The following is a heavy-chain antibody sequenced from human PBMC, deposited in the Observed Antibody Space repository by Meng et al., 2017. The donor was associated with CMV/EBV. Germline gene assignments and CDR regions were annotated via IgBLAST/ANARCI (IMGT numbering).Heavy chain of an antibody. CDR2: FSRGGST. CDR1: VFTVSSNY. D-gene: IGHD3-10*01. J-gene: IGHJ4*02. V-gene: IGHV3-66*04. Sequence: QRGASVGGVVSCGWSLVLSCSACVFTVSSNYMSWVRQARGKVLEWVSVFSRGGSTYYADSVKGRFTISRDNSKNTLYLQMNSLRAEDTAVYYCARRGGADYWGQGTLVTVSS. CDR3: ARRGGADY.